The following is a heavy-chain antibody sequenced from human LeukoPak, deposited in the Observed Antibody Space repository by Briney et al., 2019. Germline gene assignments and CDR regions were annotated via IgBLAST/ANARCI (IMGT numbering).Heavy chain of an antibody. Sequence: GGSLKISCQGSGYTFTSYWIGWVRQMPGKSLGWMGIIYPGDSDTRYSPSFQGQVTISADKSISTAYLQWSSLKASDTAMYYCARIAAAGAYDIDPWGQGTLVTVSS. V-gene: IGHV5-51*01. D-gene: IGHD6-13*01. CDR2: IYPGDSDT. J-gene: IGHJ5*02. CDR3: ARIAAAGAYDIDP. CDR1: GYTFTSYW.